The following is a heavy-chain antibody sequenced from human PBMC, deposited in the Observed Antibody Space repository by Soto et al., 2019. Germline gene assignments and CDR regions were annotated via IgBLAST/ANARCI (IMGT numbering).Heavy chain of an antibody. CDR3: TRAYSSSPLDY. Sequence: CLRLSCTASGFNFTDYAVHWVRQVPGKGLEWVSFIRAKAHGGTTDYAASVKGRFTISRDDSKSIAYLQMTSLKTEDTALYYGTRAYSSSPLDYWGQGARVTV. D-gene: IGHD6-13*01. CDR2: IRAKAHGGTT. J-gene: IGHJ4*02. V-gene: IGHV3-49*04. CDR1: GFNFTDYA.